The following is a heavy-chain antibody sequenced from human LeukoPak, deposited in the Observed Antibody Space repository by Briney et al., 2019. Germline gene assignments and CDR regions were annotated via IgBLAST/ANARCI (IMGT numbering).Heavy chain of an antibody. J-gene: IGHJ6*02. CDR2: IFRGGSK. D-gene: IGHD3-10*02. CDR3: AREPPMVGDNYYGMDV. Sequence: PPGGSLGLSCAAPGFPVINYYIPQFRQAPGEGLAWASVIFRGGSKYHADPVKGRFLISRDNSNNTLKLQLNSLRAEDTAVYYCAREPPMVGDNYYGMDVWGQGTTVTVSS. V-gene: IGHV3-66*01. CDR1: GFPVINYY.